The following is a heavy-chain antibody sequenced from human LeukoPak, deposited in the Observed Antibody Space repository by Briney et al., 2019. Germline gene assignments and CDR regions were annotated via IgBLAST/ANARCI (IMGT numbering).Heavy chain of an antibody. V-gene: IGHV3-48*02. CDR2: ISSGSSTT. CDR3: ARGRGLTLSYHYFDY. Sequence: PGGSLRLSCAASGFTFSPLGMNWVRQAPGRGLEWVSYISSGSSTTYYTDSVKGRFTISRDNAKNSLYLQVNSLREEDTAVYYCARGRGLTLSYHYFDYWGQGTLVTVSS. D-gene: IGHD3-10*01. J-gene: IGHJ4*02. CDR1: GFTFSPLG.